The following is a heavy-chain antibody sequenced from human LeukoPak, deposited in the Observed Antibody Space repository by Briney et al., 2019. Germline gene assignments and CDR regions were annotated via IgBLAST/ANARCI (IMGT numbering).Heavy chain of an antibody. CDR2: INPDSGGT. Sequence: ASVKVSCKTSGYSFTDYYMHWVRQAPGQGLEWMGWINPDSGGTSSAQKFQGRVTMTRDTSITTVYMEVRWLTSDDTAVYYCARADRLHGGPYLIGPWGQGTLVTVSS. CDR3: ARADRLHGGPYLIGP. CDR1: GYSFTDYY. V-gene: IGHV1-2*02. J-gene: IGHJ5*02. D-gene: IGHD2-21*01.